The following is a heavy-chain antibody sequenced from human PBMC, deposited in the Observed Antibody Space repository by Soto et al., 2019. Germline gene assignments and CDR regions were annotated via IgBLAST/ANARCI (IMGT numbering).Heavy chain of an antibody. V-gene: IGHV3-15*01. CDR1: GFTFSNAW. Sequence: EVQLVESGGGLVKPGGSLRLSCAASGFTFSNAWMSWVRQAPGKGLEWVGRIKSKTDGGTTDYAAPVKGRFTNSTDDSKNTLYLQMSSLNTEDTAVYYCASLDIVVVVAAPFWGQGTLVTVSS. CDR3: ASLDIVVVVAAPF. D-gene: IGHD2-15*01. J-gene: IGHJ4*02. CDR2: IKSKTDGGTT.